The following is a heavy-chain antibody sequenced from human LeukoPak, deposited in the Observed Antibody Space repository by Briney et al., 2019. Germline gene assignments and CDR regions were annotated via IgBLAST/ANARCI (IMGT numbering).Heavy chain of an antibody. CDR3: ARELSLWVGAFDI. Sequence: GRSLRLSCAASGFTFSSYAMHWVRQAPGKGLEWVAVISYDGSNKYYADSVKGRFTIPRDNSKNTLYLQMNSLRAEDTVVYYCARELSLWVGAFDIWGQGTMVTVSS. V-gene: IGHV3-30-3*01. D-gene: IGHD3-10*01. CDR1: GFTFSSYA. CDR2: ISYDGSNK. J-gene: IGHJ3*02.